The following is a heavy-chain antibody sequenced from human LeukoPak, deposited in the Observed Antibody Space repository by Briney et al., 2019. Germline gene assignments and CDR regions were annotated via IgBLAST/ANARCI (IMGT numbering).Heavy chain of an antibody. J-gene: IGHJ4*02. CDR3: ARQGEYSYGFDY. D-gene: IGHD5-18*01. Sequence: SETLSLTCTVSGGSISSGSYYWSWIRQPAGKGLEWIGRIYTSGSTNYNPSLKSRVTISVDTSKNQFSLKLRSVTAADTAVYYCARQGEYSYGFDYWGQGTLVTVSS. V-gene: IGHV4-61*02. CDR1: GGSISSGSYY. CDR2: IYTSGST.